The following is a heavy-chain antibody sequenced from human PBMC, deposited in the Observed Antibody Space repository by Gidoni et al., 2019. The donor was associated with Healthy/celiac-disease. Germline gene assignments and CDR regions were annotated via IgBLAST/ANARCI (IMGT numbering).Heavy chain of an antibody. V-gene: IGHV4-59*01. D-gene: IGHD3-22*01. CDR3: ARGSRDSSSGYYYQPMYYFDY. CDR2: IYYSGST. Sequence: QVQLQESGPGLVKPSETLSLTCTVSGGSISSYYWSWIRQPPGKGLEWIGYIYYSGSTNYNPSLKSRVTISVDTSKNQFSLKLSSVTAADTAVYYCARGSRDSSSGYYYQPMYYFDYWGQGTLVTVSS. CDR1: GGSISSYY. J-gene: IGHJ4*02.